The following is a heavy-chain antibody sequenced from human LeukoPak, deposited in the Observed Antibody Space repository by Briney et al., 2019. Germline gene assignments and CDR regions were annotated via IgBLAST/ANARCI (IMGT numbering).Heavy chain of an antibody. V-gene: IGHV4-59*01. D-gene: IGHD5-18*01. CDR2: IYYSGST. CDR1: GGSISNYY. J-gene: IGHJ4*02. Sequence: ASETLSLTCTVSGGSISNYYWSWIRQPPGKGLEWTGYIYYSGSTSYNPSLKSRVTISVDTSKNQLSLNLNSLTAADTAVYYCARDQADSYGIFFDYWGQGALVTVSS. CDR3: ARDQADSYGIFFDY.